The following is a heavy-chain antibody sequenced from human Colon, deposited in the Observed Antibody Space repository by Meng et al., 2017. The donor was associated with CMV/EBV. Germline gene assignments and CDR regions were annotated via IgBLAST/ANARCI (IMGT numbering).Heavy chain of an antibody. J-gene: IGHJ6*02. CDR1: GFTFSSYT. Sequence: GESLKISCVASGFTFSSYTMNWVRQAPGKGLEWVSSITGSSNYIYYADSVKRRFTVSRDNAKNSQFLQMNSLTAEDTALYYCAKVVAVAGTNSYYGMDVWGQGTTVTVSS. CDR2: ITGSSNYI. D-gene: IGHD6-19*01. V-gene: IGHV3-21*01. CDR3: AKVVAVAGTNSYYGMDV.